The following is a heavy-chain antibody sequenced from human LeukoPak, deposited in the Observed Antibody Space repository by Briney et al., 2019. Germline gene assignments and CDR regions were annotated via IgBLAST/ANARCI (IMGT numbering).Heavy chain of an antibody. CDR1: GYTFTSYA. CDR2: INAGNGNT. CDR3: ARKRGSIWGGGRDAFDI. V-gene: IGHV1-3*01. D-gene: IGHD3-10*01. J-gene: IGHJ3*02. Sequence: ASVKVSCKASGYTFTSYAMHWVRQAPGQRLEWMGWINAGNGNTKYSQKFQGRVTITRDTSESTAYMELSSLRSEDTAVYYCARKRGSIWGGGRDAFDIWGQGTMVTVSS.